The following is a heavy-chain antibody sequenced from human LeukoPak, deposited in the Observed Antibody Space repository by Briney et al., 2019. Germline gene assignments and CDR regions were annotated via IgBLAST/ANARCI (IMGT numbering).Heavy chain of an antibody. CDR1: GFTVSSNY. CDR2: IYSGGST. V-gene: IGHV3-66*01. J-gene: IGHJ3*02. D-gene: IGHD3-22*01. CDR3: AYYDSSGYSRGAFDI. Sequence: GGSLRLSCAASGFTVSSNYMSRVRQAPGKELEWVSVIYSGGSTYYADSVKGRFTISRDNSKNTLYLQMNSLRAEDTAVYYCAYYDSSGYSRGAFDIWGQGTMVTVSS.